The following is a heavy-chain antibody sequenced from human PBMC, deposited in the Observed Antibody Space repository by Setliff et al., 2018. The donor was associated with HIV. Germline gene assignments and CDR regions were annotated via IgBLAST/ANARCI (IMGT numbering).Heavy chain of an antibody. CDR3: TGPAMAAAGPLEYYYYYGMDV. D-gene: IGHD6-13*01. J-gene: IGHJ6*02. CDR1: GDSVSGPNYN. CDR2: ISFRGST. Sequence: PSETLSLTCAVSGDSVSGPNYNWGWIRQPPGKGLEWIGTISFRGSTSYNPSLKSRVTISLDTSKSQFSLNLNSVTAADAAVYYCTGPAMAAAGPLEYYYYYGMDVGAKGPRSPSP. V-gene: IGHV4-39*01.